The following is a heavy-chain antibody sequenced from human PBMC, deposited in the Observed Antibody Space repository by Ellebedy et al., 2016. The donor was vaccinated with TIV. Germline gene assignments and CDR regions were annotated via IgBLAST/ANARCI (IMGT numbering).Heavy chain of an antibody. CDR3: ARDWYYGSGSPLSDY. V-gene: IGHV3-7*01. D-gene: IGHD3-10*01. J-gene: IGHJ4*02. Sequence: GESLKISCAASGFTFSSYWMSWVRQAPGKGLEWVANIKQDGSEKYYVDSVKGRFTIYIDNAKNSLYLQMNSLRAEDTAVYYCARDWYYGSGSPLSDYWGQGTLVTVSS. CDR2: IKQDGSEK. CDR1: GFTFSSYW.